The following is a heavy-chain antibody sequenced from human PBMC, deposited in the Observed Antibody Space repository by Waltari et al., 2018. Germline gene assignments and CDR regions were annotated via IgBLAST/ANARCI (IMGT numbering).Heavy chain of an antibody. CDR1: GFTFSSYA. CDR2: LSASGIRT. V-gene: IGHV3-23*04. CDR3: AMSLTVLVRADH. D-gene: IGHD1-26*01. Sequence: EVRLVESGGGLVKPGGSLRLSCAASGFTFSSYAMTWVRQAPGKGLEWVACLSASGIRTCYAASVKGRFTISRDNSNNTLYAQMTSLTPEDTATYYCAMSLTVLVRADHWGQGTLVAVSS. J-gene: IGHJ4*02.